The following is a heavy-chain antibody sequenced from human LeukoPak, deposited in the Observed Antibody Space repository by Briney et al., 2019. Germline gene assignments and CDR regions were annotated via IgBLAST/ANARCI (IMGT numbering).Heavy chain of an antibody. CDR2: ISYDGSDK. CDR1: GFTFDNYG. V-gene: IGHV3-30*03. Sequence: GGSLRLSCAASGFTFDNYGMHWVRQAPGKGLEWVAIISYDGSDKYYADSVKGRFTISRDNSKNTLYLQMNSLRAEDTAVYYCARDWDDYGLWYYFDYWGQGTLVTVSS. J-gene: IGHJ4*02. CDR3: ARDWDDYGLWYYFDY. D-gene: IGHD4-17*01.